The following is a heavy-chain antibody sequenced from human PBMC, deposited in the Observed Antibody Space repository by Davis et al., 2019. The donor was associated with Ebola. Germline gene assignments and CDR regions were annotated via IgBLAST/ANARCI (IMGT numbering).Heavy chain of an antibody. D-gene: IGHD3-22*01. CDR3: AREARYDNSWYPVY. J-gene: IGHJ4*02. Sequence: AASVKVSCKASGDTFTSFPIHWVRQAPGQALEWMGWINTGNGDTKYSQRFQGRVSITRDTSASTASIEINNLNSEDTALYFCAREARYDNSWYPVYWGQGTLVTVSS. CDR2: INTGNGDT. CDR1: GDTFTSFP. V-gene: IGHV1-3*04.